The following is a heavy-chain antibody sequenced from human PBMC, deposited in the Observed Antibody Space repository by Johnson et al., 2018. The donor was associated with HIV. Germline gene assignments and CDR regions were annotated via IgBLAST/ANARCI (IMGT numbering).Heavy chain of an antibody. CDR3: AKKGGLYSSSGDEFHI. CDR1: GFIFRTNG. Sequence: QVQLVESGGGVVQPGGPLRLSCAASGFIFRTNGMHWVRQAPGKGLEWVSFIQHDGSDKYYADSVKGRFTISRDNSKNTLDMQMNSLRAEDTAVYYCAKKGGLYSSSGDEFHIWGQGTMVTVSS. V-gene: IGHV3-30*02. D-gene: IGHD6-6*01. CDR2: IQHDGSDK. J-gene: IGHJ3*02.